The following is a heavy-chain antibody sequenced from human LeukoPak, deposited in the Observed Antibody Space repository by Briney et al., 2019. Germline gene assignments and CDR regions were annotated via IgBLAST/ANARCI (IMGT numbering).Heavy chain of an antibody. CDR1: GFTFSSYG. CDR2: ISSTTSTI. Sequence: PGGSLRLSCATSGFTFSSYGMNWVRQAPGKGLEWVSYISSTTSTINYADSVKGRFTISRDNAKNSLYLQMNSLRAEGTAVYYCARGGAARPDYWGQGTLVTVSS. D-gene: IGHD6-6*01. CDR3: ARGGAARPDY. V-gene: IGHV3-48*01. J-gene: IGHJ4*02.